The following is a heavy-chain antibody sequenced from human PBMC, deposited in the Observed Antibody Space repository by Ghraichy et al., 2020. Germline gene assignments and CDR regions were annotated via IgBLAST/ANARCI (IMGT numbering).Heavy chain of an antibody. CDR1: GGSISSYY. V-gene: IGHV4-4*09. CDR2: IYTSGST. D-gene: IGHD4-11*01. J-gene: IGHJ6*02. CDR3: ARDYSNYWGMGNYYYYGMDV. Sequence: SETLSLTCTVSGGSISSYYWSWIRQPPGKGLEWIGYIYTSGSTNYNPSLKSRVTISVDTSKNQFSLKLSSVTAADTAVYYCARDYSNYWGMGNYYYYGMDVWGQGTTVTVSS.